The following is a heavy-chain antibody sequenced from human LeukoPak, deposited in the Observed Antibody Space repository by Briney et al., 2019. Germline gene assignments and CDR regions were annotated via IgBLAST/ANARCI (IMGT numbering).Heavy chain of an antibody. V-gene: IGHV4-39*07. J-gene: IGHJ2*01. D-gene: IGHD4-17*01. Sequence: SETLSLTCTVSGGSISSSSYYWGWIRQPPGKGLEWIGSIYYSGSTYYNPSLKSRVTISVDTSKNQFSLKLSSVTAADTAVYYCAREPTTVTGNWYFDLWGRGTLVTVSS. CDR2: IYYSGST. CDR1: GGSISSSSYY. CDR3: AREPTTVTGNWYFDL.